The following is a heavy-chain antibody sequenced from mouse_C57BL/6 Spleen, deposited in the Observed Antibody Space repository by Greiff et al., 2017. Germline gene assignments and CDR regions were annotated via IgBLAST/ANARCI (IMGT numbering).Heavy chain of an antibody. CDR3: ARGYSVVAPYCFDY. D-gene: IGHD1-1*01. J-gene: IGHJ2*01. CDR1: GYTFTRYW. CDR2: IHPNSGST. V-gene: IGHV1-64*01. Sequence: VQLQQPGAELVKPGASVTLSCKASGYTFTRYWMHWVKPRPGQGLEWIGMIHPNSGSTNYNEKFKSKATLTVDKSSSTASLHLRRLTSEDSAVYYCARGYSVVAPYCFDYWGQGTMLTVSS.